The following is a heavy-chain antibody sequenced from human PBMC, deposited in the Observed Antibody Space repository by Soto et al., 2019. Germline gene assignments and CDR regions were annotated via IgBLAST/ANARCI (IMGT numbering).Heavy chain of an antibody. D-gene: IGHD6-6*01. J-gene: IGHJ4*02. Sequence: SETLSLTCTVSGGSISSYYWSWIRQPPGKGLEWIGYIYYSGCTNYNPSLKSRVTISGDISKNQFSLKLSSVTASDTAVYYCARSPEYSSSSNYFDYWGQGTLVTVS. CDR2: IYYSGCT. CDR1: GGSISSYY. CDR3: ARSPEYSSSSNYFDY. V-gene: IGHV4-59*01.